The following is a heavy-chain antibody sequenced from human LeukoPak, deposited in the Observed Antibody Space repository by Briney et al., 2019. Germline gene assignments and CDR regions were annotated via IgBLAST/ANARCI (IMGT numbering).Heavy chain of an antibody. J-gene: IGHJ5*02. Sequence: PSETLSLTCTVSGGSISSGYYWGWIRQPPGKGLEWIGSIYHSGSTYYNPSLKSRVTISVDTSKNQFSLKLSSVTAADTAVYYCAILPSSWGQGTLVTVSS. V-gene: IGHV4-38-2*02. CDR1: GGSISSGYY. CDR2: IYHSGST. CDR3: AILPSS.